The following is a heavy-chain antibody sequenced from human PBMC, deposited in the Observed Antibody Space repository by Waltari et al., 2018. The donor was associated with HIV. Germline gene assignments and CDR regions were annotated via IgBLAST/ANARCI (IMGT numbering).Heavy chain of an antibody. CDR3: VREGGGIVFIPWYFDH. V-gene: IGHV4-61*02. D-gene: IGHD3-16*02. J-gene: IGHJ4*02. CDR2: VDASGST. CDR1: GGSMRSDNYY. Sequence: QVQLQESGPGLVKPSQTLSLTCSVSGGSMRSDNYYWNWVRQPAGKGMEWCGRVDASGSTKYNPSLKSRVTISMDTSKNQFSLRLTSMTAADTAVYYCVREGGGIVFIPWYFDHWGQGALVTVSS.